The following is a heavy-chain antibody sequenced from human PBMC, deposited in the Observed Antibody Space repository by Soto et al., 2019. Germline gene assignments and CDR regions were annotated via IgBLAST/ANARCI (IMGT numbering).Heavy chain of an antibody. CDR3: ASSSSSWYYYYMDV. CDR1: GCFINSYY. Sequence: SETLYLTCTVSGCFINSYYLSWIRQPPGKGLEWIGFIYYTGITKYNPSLQSRVTISVDTSKNQFSLKLTSVTAADTAVYYCASSSSSWYYYYMDVWGKGTTVTVSS. CDR2: IYYTGIT. D-gene: IGHD6-6*01. V-gene: IGHV4-59*08. J-gene: IGHJ6*03.